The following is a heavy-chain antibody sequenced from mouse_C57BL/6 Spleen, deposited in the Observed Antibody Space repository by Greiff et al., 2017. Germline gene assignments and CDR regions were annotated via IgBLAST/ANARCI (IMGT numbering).Heavy chain of an antibody. J-gene: IGHJ4*01. V-gene: IGHV1-15*01. CDR2: IDPETGGT. D-gene: IGHD1-1*01. CDR1: GYTFTDYE. Sequence: VQLQQSGAELVRPGASVTLSCKASGYTFTDYEMHWVKQTPVHGLEWIGAIDPETGGTAYNQKFKGKAILTADKSSSTAYMELRSLTSEDSAVYYCTRWYYGSSYAMDYWGLGTSVTVSS. CDR3: TRWYYGSSYAMDY.